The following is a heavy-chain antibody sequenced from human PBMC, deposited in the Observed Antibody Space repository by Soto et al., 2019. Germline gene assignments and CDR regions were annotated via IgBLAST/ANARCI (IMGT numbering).Heavy chain of an antibody. CDR1: GFNFKTYA. V-gene: IGHV3-23*01. D-gene: IGHD6-19*01. CDR2: ISSSGSRT. Sequence: EVQLLESGGGLVQPGGSRRLSCAASGFNFKTYAMSWVRQAPGRGLEWVSAISSSGSRTYYADSVKGRFTISRDNSKNALFLEMNSLRAEDMALYYCAKERREVVSGTGDSWGRGTLVTVSS. CDR3: AKERREVVSGTGDS. J-gene: IGHJ4*02.